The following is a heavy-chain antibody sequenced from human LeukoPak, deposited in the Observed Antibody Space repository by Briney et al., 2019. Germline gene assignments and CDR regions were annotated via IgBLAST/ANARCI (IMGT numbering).Heavy chain of an antibody. J-gene: IGHJ3*02. CDR2: IYTSGST. D-gene: IGHD2/OR15-2a*01. CDR1: GGAISSYY. V-gene: IGHV4-4*09. CDR3: ARLNIVDREVDAFDI. Sequence: PSETLSLTCTVSGGAISSYYWSWIRQPPGKGLEWIGYIYTSGSTNYNPSLKSRVTISVDTSKNQFSLKLSSVTAADTAVYYCARLNIVDREVDAFDIWGQGTMVTVSS.